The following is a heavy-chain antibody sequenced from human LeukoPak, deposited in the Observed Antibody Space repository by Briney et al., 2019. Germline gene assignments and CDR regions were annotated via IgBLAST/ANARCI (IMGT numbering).Heavy chain of an antibody. CDR3: ARLSSSWNPLIYYYYGMDV. CDR2: IYYSGST. Sequence: PSETLCLTCAVYGGSFSGYYWSWIRQPPGKGLEWIGYIYYSGSTNYNPSLKSRVTISVDTSKNQFSLKLSSVTAADTAVYYCARLSSSWNPLIYYYYGMDVWGQGTTVTVSS. D-gene: IGHD6-13*01. CDR1: GGSFSGYY. V-gene: IGHV4-59*08. J-gene: IGHJ6*02.